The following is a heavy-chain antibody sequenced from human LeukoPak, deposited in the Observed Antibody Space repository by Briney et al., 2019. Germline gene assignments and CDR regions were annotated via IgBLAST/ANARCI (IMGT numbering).Heavy chain of an antibody. CDR3: AKDRKQWHSPLDY. D-gene: IGHD6-19*01. CDR2: ISYDGSNK. CDR1: GFTVSSYG. V-gene: IGHV3-30*18. Sequence: GRSLRLSCAASGFTVSSYGMHWVRQAPGKGLEWVALISYDGSNKDYADSVRGRFTISRDSSKNTLYLQMNSLRPEGTAVYYCAKDRKQWHSPLDYWGQGTLVTVSS. J-gene: IGHJ4*02.